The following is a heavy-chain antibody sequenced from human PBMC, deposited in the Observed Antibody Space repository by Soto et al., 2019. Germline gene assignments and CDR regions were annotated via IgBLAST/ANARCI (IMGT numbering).Heavy chain of an antibody. D-gene: IGHD2-21*02. V-gene: IGHV1-69*01. J-gene: IGHJ4*02. CDR2: IIPIFGTA. CDR1: GGTFSSYA. Sequence: QVQLVQSGAEVQKPGSSVKVSCKASGGTFSSYAISWVRQAPGQGLEWMGGIIPIFGTANYAQKFQGRVTITADESTSTAYMELSSLRSEDTAVYYCARGPYCGGDCFPPLDCWGQGTLVTVSS. CDR3: ARGPYCGGDCFPPLDC.